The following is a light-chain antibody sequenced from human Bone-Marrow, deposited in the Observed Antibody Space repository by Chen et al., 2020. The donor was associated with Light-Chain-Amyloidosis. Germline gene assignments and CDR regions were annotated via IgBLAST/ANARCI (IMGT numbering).Light chain of an antibody. CDR1: SSDVGAYNY. CDR2: DVN. Sequence: QSALTQPRSVSGSPGQSVTISCTGTSSDVGAYNYVSLYQQPPEKDPELILYDVNKRPSWVPDRFSGSKSGNTASVNISGLWAEDEGDYYSGSYTGSDSVVFGGGTKLTAL. CDR3: GSYTGSDSVV. V-gene: IGLV2-11*01. J-gene: IGLJ2*01.